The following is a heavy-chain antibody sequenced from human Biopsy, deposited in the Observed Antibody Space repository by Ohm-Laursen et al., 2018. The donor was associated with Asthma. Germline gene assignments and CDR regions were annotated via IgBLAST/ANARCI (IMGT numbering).Heavy chain of an antibody. CDR2: ISWNSGSI. Sequence: SLRLSCAASGFTISTYWMHWVRQAPGKGLEWVSGISWNSGSIGYADSVKGRFTISRDNAKNSLYLQMNSLRVEDTALYYCAKATLGDIGKDYWGQGTLVTVSS. CDR1: GFTISTYW. V-gene: IGHV3-9*01. J-gene: IGHJ4*02. CDR3: AKATLGDIGKDY. D-gene: IGHD2-21*01.